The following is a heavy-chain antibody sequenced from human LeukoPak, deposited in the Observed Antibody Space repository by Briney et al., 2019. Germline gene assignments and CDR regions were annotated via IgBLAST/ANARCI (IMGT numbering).Heavy chain of an antibody. J-gene: IGHJ4*02. D-gene: IGHD3-16*02. CDR1: GYTFTSYG. V-gene: IGHV1-18*01. Sequence: ASVKVSCKASGYTFTSYGISWVRQAPGQGLEWMGWISAYNGNTNYAQKLQGRVTMTTDTPTSTAYMELRSLRSDDTAVYYCARVAFGGVIANGNDYWGQGTLVTVSS. CDR3: ARVAFGGVIANGNDY. CDR2: ISAYNGNT.